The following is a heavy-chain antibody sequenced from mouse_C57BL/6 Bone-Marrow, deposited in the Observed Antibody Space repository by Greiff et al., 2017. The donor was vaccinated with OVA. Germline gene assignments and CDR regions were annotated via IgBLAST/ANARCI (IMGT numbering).Heavy chain of an antibody. Sequence: EVQLMESGGGLVKPGGSLKLSCAASGFTFSSYAMSWVRQTPEKRLEWVATISDGGSYTYYPDNVKGRFTISRDNAKNNLYLQMSHLKSEDTAMYYCARFYYYGSSSYYFDYWGQGTTLTVSS. CDR1: GFTFSSYA. D-gene: IGHD1-1*01. V-gene: IGHV5-4*01. CDR3: ARFYYYGSSSYYFDY. J-gene: IGHJ2*01. CDR2: ISDGGSYT.